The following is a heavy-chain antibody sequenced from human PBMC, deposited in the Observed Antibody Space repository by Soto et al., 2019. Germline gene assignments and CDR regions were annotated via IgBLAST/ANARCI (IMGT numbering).Heavy chain of an antibody. J-gene: IGHJ5*02. V-gene: IGHV1-69*08. CDR2: IIPIIGII. Sequence: QVQLVQSGAEVKKPGSSVKVSCKASGGTFSTYTITWVRQAPGHGLEWMGRIIPIIGIINYAQKFQGRVTISADKSTGTAYMELTGLRSDDTAVYYCAGDPDSHYNDSHASSYPWGQGTLVTVSS. D-gene: IGHD4-4*01. CDR1: GGTFSTYT. CDR3: AGDPDSHYNDSHASSYP.